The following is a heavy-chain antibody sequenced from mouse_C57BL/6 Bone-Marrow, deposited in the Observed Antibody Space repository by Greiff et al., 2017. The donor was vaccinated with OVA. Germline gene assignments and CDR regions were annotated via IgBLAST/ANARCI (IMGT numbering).Heavy chain of an antibody. J-gene: IGHJ2*01. CDR3: ARVGNLLDY. Sequence: VKLMESGAELVRPGTSVKLSCKASGYTFTSYWMHWVKQRPGQGLEWIGVIDPSDSYTNYNQKFKGKATLTVDTSSSTAYMQLSSLTSEDSAVYYCARVGNLLDYWGQGTTLTVSS. V-gene: IGHV1-59*01. CDR2: IDPSDSYT. CDR1: GYTFTSYW. D-gene: IGHD2-1*01.